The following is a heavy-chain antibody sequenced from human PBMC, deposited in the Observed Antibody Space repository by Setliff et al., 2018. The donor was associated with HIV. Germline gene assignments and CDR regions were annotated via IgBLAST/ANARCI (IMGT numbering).Heavy chain of an antibody. D-gene: IGHD1-26*01. CDR1: GYSISSGYY. J-gene: IGHJ4*02. V-gene: IGHV4-38-2*01. CDR2: VYHSGST. CDR3: ARLRSELGVFDY. Sequence: PSETLSLTCAVSGYSISSGYYWGWIRQPPGKGLEWIGYVYHSGSTNYNPSLKSRVTISVDTSKNQFSMKLRSVTAADTAVYYCARLRSELGVFDYWVQGTLVTVSS.